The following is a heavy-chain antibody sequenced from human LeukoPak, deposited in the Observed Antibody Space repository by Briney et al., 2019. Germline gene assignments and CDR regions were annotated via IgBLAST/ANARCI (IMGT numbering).Heavy chain of an antibody. CDR2: IRTYNGKT. J-gene: IGHJ6*03. Sequence: GASVKVSCKASGYTFTGYGLSWVRQAPGQGLEWMGWIRTYNGKTNYAQKFQGRVTLTTDTSSNTGYMELRSLRSDDTAVYYCARDRTINSGRYSRYYYMDVWGQGTTVTVSS. CDR1: GYTFTGYG. D-gene: IGHD1-26*01. V-gene: IGHV1-18*01. CDR3: ARDRTINSGRYSRYYYMDV.